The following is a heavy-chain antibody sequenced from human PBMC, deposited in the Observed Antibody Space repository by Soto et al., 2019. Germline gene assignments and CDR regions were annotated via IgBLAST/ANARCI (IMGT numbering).Heavy chain of an antibody. V-gene: IGHV3-48*03. CDR1: GFTFSSYE. D-gene: IGHD6-13*01. Sequence: HPGGSLRLSCAASGFTFSSYEMNWVRQAPGKGLQWVSYISSSSSSIYYADSVKGRFTISRDNAKNSLYLQMNSLRAEDTAVYCCARGRAAAAGRGWFDPWGQGILVTVS. J-gene: IGHJ5*02. CDR2: ISSSSSSI. CDR3: ARGRAAAAGRGWFDP.